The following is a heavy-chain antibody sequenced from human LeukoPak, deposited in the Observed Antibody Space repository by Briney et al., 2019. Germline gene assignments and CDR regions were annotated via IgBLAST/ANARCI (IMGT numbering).Heavy chain of an antibody. Sequence: GGSLRLSCAASGFTFSRYWMSWVRQAPGKGLEWVANIKEDGSEKYYVDSVKGRFTISRDNAKNSLYLQMNSLRAEDTAVYYCARGRYYDSSGYYRRGAFDIWGQGTMVTVSS. V-gene: IGHV3-7*01. CDR3: ARGRYYDSSGYYRRGAFDI. J-gene: IGHJ3*02. CDR2: IKEDGSEK. D-gene: IGHD3-22*01. CDR1: GFTFSRYW.